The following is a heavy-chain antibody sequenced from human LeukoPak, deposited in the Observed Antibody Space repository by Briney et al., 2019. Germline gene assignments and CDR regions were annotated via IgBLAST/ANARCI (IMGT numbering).Heavy chain of an antibody. CDR1: GFTFNDYY. CDR2: IKQDGSEE. J-gene: IGHJ4*02. V-gene: IGHV3-7*01. CDR3: ARPEGGSSSSLDY. Sequence: GGSLRLSCAASGFTFNDYYMSWIRQAPGKGLEWVANIKQDGSEEYYVDSVKGRFTISRDNAKNSLYLQMNSLRAEDTAVYYCARPEGGSSSSLDYWGQGTLVTVSS. D-gene: IGHD6-6*01.